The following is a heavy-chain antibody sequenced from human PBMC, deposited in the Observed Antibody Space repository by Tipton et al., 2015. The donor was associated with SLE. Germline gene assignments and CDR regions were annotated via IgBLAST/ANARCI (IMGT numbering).Heavy chain of an antibody. J-gene: IGHJ5*02. CDR3: ARGFDSLDP. CDR1: GGSFSGYY. V-gene: IGHV4-34*01. CDR2: INDSGST. D-gene: IGHD3-9*01. Sequence: TLSLTCAVYGGSFSGYYWSWIRQPPGKGLEWIGGINDSGSTNYNPSLKSRVNISLDTSKNQFSLKLSSVTAADTAVYYCARGFDSLDPWGQGTLVTVSP.